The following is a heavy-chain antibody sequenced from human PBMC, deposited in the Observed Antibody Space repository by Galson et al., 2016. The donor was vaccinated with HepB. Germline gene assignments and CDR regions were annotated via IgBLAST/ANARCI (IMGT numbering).Heavy chain of an antibody. Sequence: SLRLSCAASGFTFSRQWMYWVRQAPGKGLAWVSQIKSDGSNINYADSVKGRFTISRDNAGNTLYLQMNSLRAEDTAVYYCSTLRDFWSGWCQGTLVTVSP. D-gene: IGHD3-3*01. V-gene: IGHV3-74*01. CDR2: IKSDGSNI. CDR1: GFTFSRQW. CDR3: STLRDFWSG. J-gene: IGHJ4*02.